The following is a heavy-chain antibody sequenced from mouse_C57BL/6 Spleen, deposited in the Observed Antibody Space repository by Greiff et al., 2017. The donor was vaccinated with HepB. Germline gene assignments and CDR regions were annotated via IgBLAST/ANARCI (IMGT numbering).Heavy chain of an antibody. CDR2: IDPETGGT. CDR1: GYTFTDYE. V-gene: IGHV1-15*01. CDR3: TRPLYGSSYEENYFDY. J-gene: IGHJ2*01. Sequence: QVQLQQSGAELVRPGASVTLSCKASGYTFTDYEMHWVKQTPVHGLEWIGAIDPETGGTAYNQKFKGKAILTADKSSSTAYMGLRSLTSEDSAVYYCTRPLYGSSYEENYFDYWGQGTTLTVSS. D-gene: IGHD1-1*01.